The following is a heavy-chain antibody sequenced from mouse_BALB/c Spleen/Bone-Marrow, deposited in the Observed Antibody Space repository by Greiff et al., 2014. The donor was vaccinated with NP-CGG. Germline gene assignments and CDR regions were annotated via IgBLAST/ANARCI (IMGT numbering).Heavy chain of an antibody. J-gene: IGHJ1*01. CDR2: INPSSGYT. CDR1: GYTFTSYT. CDR3: ARYRYDWYFDV. Sequence: QVQLKESGAELARPGASVKMSCKASGYTFTSYTMHWVKQRPGQGLEWIGYINPSSGYTNYNHKFKDKATLTADKSSSTAYMQLSSLTSEDSAVYYCARYRYDWYFDVWGAGTTVTVSS. D-gene: IGHD2-14*01. V-gene: IGHV1-4*01.